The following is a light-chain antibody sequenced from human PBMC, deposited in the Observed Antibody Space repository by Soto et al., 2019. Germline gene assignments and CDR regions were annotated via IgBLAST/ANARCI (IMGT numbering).Light chain of an antibody. CDR3: HQSYRSPYT. Sequence: IQLTQSPSSLSASVGDRVTLTCRASQSINIYLNWYHQKPGKAPTLLIYAASSLQSGVPSRFSGGGSRTDFPLTSSSLQTEDVANYYCHQSYRSPYTFGQVTKLEI. V-gene: IGKV1-39*01. CDR1: QSINIY. CDR2: AAS. J-gene: IGKJ2*01.